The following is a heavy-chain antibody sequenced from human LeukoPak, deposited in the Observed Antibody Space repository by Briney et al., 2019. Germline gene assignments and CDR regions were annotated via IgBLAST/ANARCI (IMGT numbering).Heavy chain of an antibody. D-gene: IGHD4-17*01. CDR1: GGSISSGGYY. J-gene: IGHJ4*02. Sequence: KSSETLSLTCTVSGGSISSGGYYWSWTRQPPGKGLEWIGSIYYSGSTYYNPSLKSRVTISVDTSKNQFSLKLSSVAAADTAVYYCARQTVSGDLDYWGQGTLVTVSS. V-gene: IGHV4-39*01. CDR2: IYYSGST. CDR3: ARQTVSGDLDY.